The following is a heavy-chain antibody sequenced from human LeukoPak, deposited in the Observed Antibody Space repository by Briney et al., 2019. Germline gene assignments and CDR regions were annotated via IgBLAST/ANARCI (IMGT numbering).Heavy chain of an antibody. CDR3: AKGLDNGWYDWDY. Sequence: PGGSLRLSCAASGFTFSSYAMSWVRQAPGKGLEWVSALSGSAGSTYYADSVKGRFTISRDISKNSLYLQMNSLRAEDTAVYYCAKGLDNGWYDWDYWGQGTLVTVSS. CDR1: GFTFSSYA. V-gene: IGHV3-23*01. CDR2: LSGSAGST. J-gene: IGHJ4*02. D-gene: IGHD6-19*01.